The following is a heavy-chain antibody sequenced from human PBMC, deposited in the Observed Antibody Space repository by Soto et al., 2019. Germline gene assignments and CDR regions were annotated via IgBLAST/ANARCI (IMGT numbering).Heavy chain of an antibody. V-gene: IGHV1-2*04. D-gene: IGHD2-8*02. Sequence: ASVKVSCKASGYTFTGYYMHWVRQAPGQGLEWMGGINPNSGGTNYAQKFQGWVTMTRDTSISTAYMELSRLRSDDTAVYYCARAQNSMTTLWWDYWGQGTLVTVSS. CDR1: GYTFTGYY. CDR2: INPNSGGT. CDR3: ARAQNSMTTLWWDY. J-gene: IGHJ4*02.